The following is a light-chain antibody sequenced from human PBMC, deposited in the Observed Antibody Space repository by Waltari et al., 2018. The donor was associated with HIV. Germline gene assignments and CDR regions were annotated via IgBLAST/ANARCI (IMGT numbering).Light chain of an antibody. Sequence: SYVLTQPPSVSVAPGAAATISCGAWNIGGKSVHWYKQQPGQAPVLVTRYNSDRPSGIPDRISGSNSGHTATLTITSVEAGDEATYYCQVWDSSNEHVVFGGGTEL. J-gene: IGLJ3*02. CDR1: NIGGKS. CDR2: YNS. CDR3: QVWDSSNEHVV. V-gene: IGLV3-21*04.